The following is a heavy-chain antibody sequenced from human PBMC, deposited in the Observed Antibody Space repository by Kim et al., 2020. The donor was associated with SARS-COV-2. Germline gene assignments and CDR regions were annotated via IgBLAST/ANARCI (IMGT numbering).Heavy chain of an antibody. CDR3: AGEILDYGGYSGYFDY. J-gene: IGHJ4*03. D-gene: IGHD4-17*01. CDR1: GGSISSYY. V-gene: IGHV4-59*01. Sequence: SETLSLTCTVSGGSISSYYWSWIRQPPGKGLEWIGYIYYSGSTNYNPSLKSRVTISVDTSKNQFSLKLSSVTAADTAVYYCAGEILDYGGYSGYFDYWG. CDR2: IYYSGST.